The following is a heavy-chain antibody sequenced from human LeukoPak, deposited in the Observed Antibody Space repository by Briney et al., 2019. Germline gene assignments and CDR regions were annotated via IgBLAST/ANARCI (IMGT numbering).Heavy chain of an antibody. CDR2: GHYTGST. J-gene: IGHJ3*02. D-gene: IGHD3-10*01. CDR3: ARWGEHSALRVHAFDI. Sequence: SETPSLTCTISGDSINSYYWNWIRQPPGKGLEWIGYGHYTGSTYKNPSLNSRVAFSVDTSKNQFSLKLSSVTAADTAVYYCARWGEHSALRVHAFDIWGQGTMVTVSS. CDR1: GDSINSYY. V-gene: IGHV4-59*01.